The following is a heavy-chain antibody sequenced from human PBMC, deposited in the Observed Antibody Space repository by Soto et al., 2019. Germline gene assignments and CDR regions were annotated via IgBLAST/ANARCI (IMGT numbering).Heavy chain of an antibody. D-gene: IGHD2-15*01. Sequence: GSLRLSCAASGFTFSSYSINWVRQAPGKGLEWVSSISSSSSYIYYADSVKSRFTISRDNAKNSLYLQMNSLRAEDTAVYYCARAYCSGGSCYPFEYWGQGTPVTVSS. V-gene: IGHV3-21*01. CDR2: ISSSSSYI. J-gene: IGHJ4*02. CDR1: GFTFSSYS. CDR3: ARAYCSGGSCYPFEY.